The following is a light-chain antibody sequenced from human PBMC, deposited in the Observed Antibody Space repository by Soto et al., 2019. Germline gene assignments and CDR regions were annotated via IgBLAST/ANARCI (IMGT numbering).Light chain of an antibody. J-gene: IGKJ1*01. CDR2: AAS. Sequence: DIQVAQSPSSLSASVGDRVIITCRASQRIDNFLAWYQQKPGKVPKLLIYAASTLESGVPSRFSASGSGIDFTLTISSLQPEDVATYYCQKYNSGPRTFGQGTKLEI. CDR1: QRIDNF. CDR3: QKYNSGPRT. V-gene: IGKV1-27*01.